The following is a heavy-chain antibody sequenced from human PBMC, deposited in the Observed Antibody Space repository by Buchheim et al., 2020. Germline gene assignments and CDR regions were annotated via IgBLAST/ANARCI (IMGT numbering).Heavy chain of an antibody. V-gene: IGHV3-11*06. Sequence: VQVVESGGGLVQPGGSLRLSCAASGFTFSTYWMSWVRQAPGKGPEWVSYISSSSSYTNYADSVKGRFTISRDNAKNSLYLQMNSLRAEDTAVYYCARVGATRDFDYWGQGTL. D-gene: IGHD1-26*01. CDR2: ISSSSSYT. CDR1: GFTFSTYW. J-gene: IGHJ4*02. CDR3: ARVGATRDFDY.